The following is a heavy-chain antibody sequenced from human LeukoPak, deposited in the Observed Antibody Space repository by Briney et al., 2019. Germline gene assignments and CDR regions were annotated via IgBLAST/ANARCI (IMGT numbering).Heavy chain of an antibody. D-gene: IGHD2-2*01. V-gene: IGHV3-30*18. Sequence: GSLRLSCAASGFTFSSYGMHWVRQAPGKGLEWVAVISYDGSNKYYADSVKGRFTISRDNSKNTLYLQMNSLRAEDTAVYYCAKVLSRVYYYYGMDVWGQGTTVTVSS. CDR3: AKVLSRVYYYYGMDV. J-gene: IGHJ6*02. CDR2: ISYDGSNK. CDR1: GFTFSSYG.